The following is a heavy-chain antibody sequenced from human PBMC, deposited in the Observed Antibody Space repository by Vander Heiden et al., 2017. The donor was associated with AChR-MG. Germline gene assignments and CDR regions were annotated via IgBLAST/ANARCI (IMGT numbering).Heavy chain of an antibody. CDR1: GGSISSGDYY. Sequence: QVQLQESGPGLVKPSQTLSLTCTVSGGSISSGDYYWSWIRQHPGKGLEWIGYIYYSGSTYYNPSLKSRVTISVDTSKNQFSLKLSSVTAADTAVYYCARGPNDDILTGYYLGIDYWGQGTLVTVSS. CDR3: ARGPNDDILTGYYLGIDY. V-gene: IGHV4-30-4*01. CDR2: IYYSGST. J-gene: IGHJ4*02. D-gene: IGHD3-9*01.